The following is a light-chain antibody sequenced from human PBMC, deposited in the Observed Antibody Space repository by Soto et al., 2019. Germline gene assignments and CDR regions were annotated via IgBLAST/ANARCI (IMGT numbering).Light chain of an antibody. CDR1: PSVLYSSNNKNY. CDR3: QQYYSTLLT. CDR2: WAS. Sequence: LVITHSPGALSGLLGCMSTINCKFSPSVLYSSNNKNYLAWYQHKPGQPPKLLIYWASTRESGVPDRFSGSGSGTDFTLTISSLQAEDVAVYYCQQYYSTLLTFGGGTKVDIK. J-gene: IGKJ4*01. V-gene: IGKV4-1*01.